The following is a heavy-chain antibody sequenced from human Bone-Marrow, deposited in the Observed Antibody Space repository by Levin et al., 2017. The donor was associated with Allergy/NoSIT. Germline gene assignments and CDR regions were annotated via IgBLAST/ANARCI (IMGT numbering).Heavy chain of an antibody. CDR1: GYTFGSFW. D-gene: IGHD3/OR15-3a*01. V-gene: IGHV5-51*01. CDR2: IYRGDSDA. Sequence: GESLKISCKASGYTFGSFWIGWVRQMPGKGLEWMGIIYRGDSDARYSPSFQGQVTISTDESISTAYLQWSSLKASDTAMYYCARHPDFWTGYYFDYWGQGTLVTVSS. J-gene: IGHJ4*02. CDR3: ARHPDFWTGYYFDY.